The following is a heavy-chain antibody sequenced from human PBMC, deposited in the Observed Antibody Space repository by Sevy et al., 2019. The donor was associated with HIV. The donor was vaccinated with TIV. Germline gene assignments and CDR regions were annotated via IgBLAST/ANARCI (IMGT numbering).Heavy chain of an antibody. V-gene: IGHV3-23*01. D-gene: IGHD3-3*01. CDR2: ISHSGDNT. CDR3: AGRKVGDFWSGSVRGPWAGGPLFDY. J-gene: IGHJ4*02. CDR1: GLSFNNYA. Sequence: GGSLRLSCTSSGLSFNNYALTWVRQAPGKGLEWVSTISHSGDNTNYADSVKGWFIISRDNSENTLYLQMNSLRAEDTALYYCAGRKVGDFWSGSVRGPWAGGPLFDYWGQGTLVTVSS.